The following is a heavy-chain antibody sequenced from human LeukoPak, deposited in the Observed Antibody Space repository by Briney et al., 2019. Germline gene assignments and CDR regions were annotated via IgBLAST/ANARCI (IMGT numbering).Heavy chain of an antibody. J-gene: IGHJ3*02. CDR3: WGSGGTFDI. CDR1: GYTFTGYY. CDR2: IIPIFGTA. V-gene: IGHV1-69*13. D-gene: IGHD3-10*01. Sequence: SVKVSCKASGYTFTGYYMHWVRQAPGQGLEWMGGIIPIFGTANYAQKFQGRVTITADESTSTAYMELSSLRSEDTAVYYCWGSGGTFDIWGQGTMVTVSS.